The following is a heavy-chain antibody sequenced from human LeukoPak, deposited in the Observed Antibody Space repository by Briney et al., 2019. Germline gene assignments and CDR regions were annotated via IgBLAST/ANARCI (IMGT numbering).Heavy chain of an antibody. CDR2: INTDGGST. J-gene: IGHJ5*02. D-gene: IGHD6-13*01. V-gene: IGHV3-74*01. CDR1: GFTFSRYW. CDR3: ARTPYTSSWYGWFDP. Sequence: PGGSLRISCAASGFTFSRYWMHWVRQAPGKGLVWVSHINTDGGSTNYADSVKGRFTISRDNAKNTLYLQMNSLRAEDTAVYYCARTPYTSSWYGWFDPWGQGTLVTVSS.